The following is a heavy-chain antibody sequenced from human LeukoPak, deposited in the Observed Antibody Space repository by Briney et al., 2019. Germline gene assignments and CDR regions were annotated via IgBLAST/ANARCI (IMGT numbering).Heavy chain of an antibody. J-gene: IGHJ3*02. D-gene: IGHD3-22*01. V-gene: IGHV4-59*01. Sequence: SETLSLTCTVSGGSISSYYWSWIRQPPGKGLEWIGYIYYSGSTDYNPSLKSRVIISVDTSKNQFSLKLSSVTAADTAVYYCARVMGDYYDSSGYYRRSDVFDIWGQGTMLTVSS. CDR2: IYYSGST. CDR3: ARVMGDYYDSSGYYRRSDVFDI. CDR1: GGSISSYY.